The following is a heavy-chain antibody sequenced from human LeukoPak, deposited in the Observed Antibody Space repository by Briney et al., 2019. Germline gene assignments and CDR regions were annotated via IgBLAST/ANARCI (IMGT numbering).Heavy chain of an antibody. Sequence: SETLSLTCTVSGGSISSYYWSWIRQPPGKGLEWIGYIYYSGSTNYNPSLKSRVTISVDTSKNQFSLKLSSVTAADTAVYYCARDGPAAPGYFQHWGQGTLVTVSS. CDR3: ARDGPAAPGYFQH. V-gene: IGHV4-59*01. J-gene: IGHJ1*01. CDR2: IYYSGST. CDR1: GGSISSYY. D-gene: IGHD6-13*01.